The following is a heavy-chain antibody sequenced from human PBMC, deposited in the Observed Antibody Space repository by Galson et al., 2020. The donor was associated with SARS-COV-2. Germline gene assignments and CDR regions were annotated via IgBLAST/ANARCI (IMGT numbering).Heavy chain of an antibody. D-gene: IGHD2-2*01. J-gene: IGHJ6*03. CDR3: VRGAEERRIIVVVPLYYTYMDG. Sequence: SETLSLTCAVYGGSFKNYYWTWIRQSPGKGLQWIGEINHRGSTNYDPSLQGRVAMSVDTSKNQFSLRLSSVTAADTAVYYCVRGAEERRIIVVVPLYYTYMDGWGGGTAVTVSS. V-gene: IGHV4-34*01. CDR1: GGSFKNYY. CDR2: INHRGST.